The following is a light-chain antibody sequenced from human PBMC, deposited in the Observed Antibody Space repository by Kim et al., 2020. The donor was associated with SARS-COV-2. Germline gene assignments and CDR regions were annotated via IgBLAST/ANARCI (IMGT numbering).Light chain of an antibody. V-gene: IGLV3-19*01. CDR1: SLRSYY. Sequence: SSELTQDPAVSVALGQTVKITCQGDSLRSYYASWYQQRPGQAPLLVIYAKNNRPSGIPDRFSGSSAGNTASLTITAAQAEDEADYYCSSRDSSGTSYVFGTGTKVTV. J-gene: IGLJ1*01. CDR3: SSRDSSGTSYV. CDR2: AKN.